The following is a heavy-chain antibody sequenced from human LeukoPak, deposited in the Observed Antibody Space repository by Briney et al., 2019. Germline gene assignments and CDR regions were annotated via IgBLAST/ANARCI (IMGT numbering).Heavy chain of an antibody. CDR2: IFPSGGEI. V-gene: IGHV3-23*01. Sequence: GGSLRLSCAASGFTFSTFAMIWVRQPPGKGLEWVSSIFPSGGEIHYADSVRGRFTISRDNSKSTLFLQMNSLRAEDTAIYYCATYRQVLLPFESWGQGTLVTVSS. D-gene: IGHD2-8*02. CDR3: ATYRQVLLPFES. J-gene: IGHJ4*02. CDR1: GFTFSTFA.